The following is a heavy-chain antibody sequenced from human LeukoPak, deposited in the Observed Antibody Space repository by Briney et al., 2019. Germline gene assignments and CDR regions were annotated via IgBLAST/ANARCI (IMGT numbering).Heavy chain of an antibody. CDR1: GGSISSYY. V-gene: IGHV4-59*08. J-gene: IGHJ6*02. CDR3: ARYSSGWYHYYGMDV. Sequence: PSETLSLTCTVSGGSISSYYWSWIRQPPGKGLEWIGYIYYSGSTNYNPSLKSRVTISVDTSKNQFSLKLSSVTATDTAVYYCARYSSGWYHYYGMDVWGQGTTVTVSS. D-gene: IGHD6-19*01. CDR2: IYYSGST.